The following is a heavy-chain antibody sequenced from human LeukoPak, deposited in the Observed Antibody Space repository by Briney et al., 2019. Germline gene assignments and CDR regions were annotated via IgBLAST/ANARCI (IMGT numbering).Heavy chain of an antibody. CDR1: GGSISSGGYY. CDR2: IYTSGTT. J-gene: IGHJ4*02. V-gene: IGHV4-61*02. D-gene: IGHD3-3*01. Sequence: SQTLSLTCTVSGGSISSGGYYWSWIRQPAGKGLEWIGRIYTSGTTYYNPSLQSRVTMSVDTSKNQFSLKLSSVTAADTAVYYCARDGNTIFGVVITYYFDYWGQGILVTVSS. CDR3: ARDGNTIFGVVITYYFDY.